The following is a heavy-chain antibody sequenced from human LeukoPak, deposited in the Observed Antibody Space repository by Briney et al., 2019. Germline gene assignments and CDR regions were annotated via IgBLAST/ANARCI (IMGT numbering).Heavy chain of an antibody. CDR3: ARSNIAARRGDNWFDP. Sequence: ASLRDSSKASGYTLTDTKICRVRATPGQRLEWMGGISRNSVGTNYAQNFQCRVTMTRDTSVSTAYMELSSLRSDDTAVYYCARSNIAARRGDNWFDPWGQGTRVTVSS. V-gene: IGHV1-2*02. D-gene: IGHD6-6*01. CDR2: ISRNSVGT. CDR1: GYTLTDTK. J-gene: IGHJ5*02.